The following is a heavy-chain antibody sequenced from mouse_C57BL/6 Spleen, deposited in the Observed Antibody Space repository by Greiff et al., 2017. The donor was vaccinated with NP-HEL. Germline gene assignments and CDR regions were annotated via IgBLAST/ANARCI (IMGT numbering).Heavy chain of an antibody. Sequence: QVQLQQPGAELVKPGASVKLSCKASGYTFTSYWMHWVKQRPGQGLEWIGMIHPNSGSTNYNEKFKSKATLTVDKSSSTAYMQLSSLTSEDSAVYYRASGDYGSHWYFDVWGTGTTVTVSS. CDR1: GYTFTSYW. D-gene: IGHD1-1*01. J-gene: IGHJ1*03. CDR3: ASGDYGSHWYFDV. V-gene: IGHV1-64*01. CDR2: IHPNSGST.